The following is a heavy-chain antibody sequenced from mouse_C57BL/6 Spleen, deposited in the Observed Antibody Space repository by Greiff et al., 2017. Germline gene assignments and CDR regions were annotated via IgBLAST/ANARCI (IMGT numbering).Heavy chain of an antibody. CDR1: GYTFTSYG. CDR3: ARVGDGYQFAY. J-gene: IGHJ3*01. Sequence: QVQLQQSGAELARPGASVKLSCKASGYTFTSYGISWVKQRTGQGLEWIGEIYPRSGNTYYNEKFKGKATLTADKSSSTAYMELRSLTSEDSAVYFCARVGDGYQFAYWGQGTLVTVSA. D-gene: IGHD2-3*01. V-gene: IGHV1-81*01. CDR2: IYPRSGNT.